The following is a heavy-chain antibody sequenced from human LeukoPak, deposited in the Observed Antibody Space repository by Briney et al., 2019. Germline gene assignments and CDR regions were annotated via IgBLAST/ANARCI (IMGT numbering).Heavy chain of an antibody. V-gene: IGHV3-30-3*01. J-gene: IGHJ4*02. CDR1: GFTFSSYA. CDR2: ISYDGSNK. Sequence: GGSLRLSCAASGFTFSSYAMHWVRQAPGRGLEWVAVISYDGSNKYYADSVKGRFTISRDNSKNTLYLQMNSLRAEDTAVYYCAREAPYNWNYRYFDYWGQGTLVTVSS. D-gene: IGHD1-7*01. CDR3: AREAPYNWNYRYFDY.